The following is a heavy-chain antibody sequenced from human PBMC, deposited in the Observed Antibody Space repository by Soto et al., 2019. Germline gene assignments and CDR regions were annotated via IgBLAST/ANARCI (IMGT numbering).Heavy chain of an antibody. J-gene: IGHJ1*01. CDR2: ISKNGGST. Sequence: GGSLRLSCAASGFTFSSYAISWVRQAQGKGLEWVSAISKNGGSTYYADSVEGRFTISRDNSKNTLYLQMNSLRAEDTAVYYCAKPPYGEEYFQHWGQGALVTVSS. CDR1: GFTFSSYA. CDR3: AKPPYGEEYFQH. D-gene: IGHD4-17*01. V-gene: IGHV3-23*01.